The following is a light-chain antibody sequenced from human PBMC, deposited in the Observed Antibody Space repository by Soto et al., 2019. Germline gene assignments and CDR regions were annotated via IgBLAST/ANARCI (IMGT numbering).Light chain of an antibody. Sequence: QSVLTQPRSVSGAPGQRVTISCTGSSSNIGRGYDVHWYQQFPGSAPRLLLSGDSNRPSGVPDRFSGSRSGTSASLAITGLQAQDEADYYCQTFDSSPTISWVFGGGTKLTV. CDR1: SSNIGRGYD. V-gene: IGLV1-40*01. CDR2: GDS. J-gene: IGLJ3*02. CDR3: QTFDSSPTISWV.